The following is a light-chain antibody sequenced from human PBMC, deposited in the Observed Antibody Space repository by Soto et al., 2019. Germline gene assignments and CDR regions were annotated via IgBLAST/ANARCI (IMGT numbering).Light chain of an antibody. J-gene: IGKJ2*01. CDR1: QTITTW. V-gene: IGKV1-5*03. CDR2: KAS. Sequence: DIQMTQSPSTLSASVGDRVTINCRASQTITTWLAWYQQKAGKAPKVLIYKASTLESGVPSRFSGSGSGTEFTLTMSSLQPADVATYYCQQYDSYPYTFGQGTKMEIK. CDR3: QQYDSYPYT.